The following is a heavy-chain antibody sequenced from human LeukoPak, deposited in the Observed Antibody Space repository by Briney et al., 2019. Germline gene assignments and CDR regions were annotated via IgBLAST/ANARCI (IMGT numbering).Heavy chain of an antibody. CDR1: GGSISGHH. D-gene: IGHD1-26*01. J-gene: IGHJ3*02. Sequence: SSQTLSLTCTVSGGSISGHHWTWIRQPPGTGLEWIGYFYDSGDFNYNPSLKSRVTIWMDMFNNQFSLTMSSVTAADTAMYYCARLLRPGGRKGDAFDIWGQGTLVTVSS. CDR2: FYDSGDF. V-gene: IGHV4-59*08. CDR3: ARLLRPGGRKGDAFDI.